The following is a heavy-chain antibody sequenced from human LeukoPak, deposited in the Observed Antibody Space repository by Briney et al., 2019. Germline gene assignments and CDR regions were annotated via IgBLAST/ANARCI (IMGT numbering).Heavy chain of an antibody. V-gene: IGHV1-69*01. J-gene: IGHJ2*01. CDR3: ARMVVPAARRSYWSFDL. Sequence: GASVRVSCKASGGTFSSYAISWVRQAPGQGLEWMGGIIPIFGTANYAQKFQGRVTITADESTSTAYMELSSLRSEDTAVYYCARMVVPAARRSYWSFDLWGRGTLVTVSS. D-gene: IGHD2-2*01. CDR1: GGTFSSYA. CDR2: IIPIFGTA.